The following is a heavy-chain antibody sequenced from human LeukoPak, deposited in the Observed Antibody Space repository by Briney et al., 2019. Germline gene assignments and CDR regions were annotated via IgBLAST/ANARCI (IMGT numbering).Heavy chain of an antibody. CDR1: GGSISSGGYS. Sequence: SETLSLTCAVSGGSISSGGYSWSWIRQPAGKGLEWIGRIYTSGSTNYNPSLKSRVTMSVDTSKNQFSLKLSSVTAADTAVYYCARGGIRPKSPNYFDYWGQGTLVTVSS. V-gene: IGHV4-61*02. J-gene: IGHJ4*02. CDR2: IYTSGST. CDR3: ARGGIRPKSPNYFDY. D-gene: IGHD3-16*01.